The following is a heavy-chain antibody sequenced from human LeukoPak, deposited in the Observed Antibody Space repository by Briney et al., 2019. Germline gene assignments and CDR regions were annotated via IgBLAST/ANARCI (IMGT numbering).Heavy chain of an antibody. CDR3: ARVTPYTPHAFDI. CDR2: IYTSGST. D-gene: IGHD3-16*01. V-gene: IGHV4-4*07. CDR1: GGSISSNY. J-gene: IGHJ3*02. Sequence: SETLSLTCTVSGGSISSNYWSWIRQPPGRGLEWIGRIYTSGSTNYNPSLKSRVTMSVDTSKNQFSLKLSSVTAADTAVYCCARVTPYTPHAFDIWGQGTMVTVSS.